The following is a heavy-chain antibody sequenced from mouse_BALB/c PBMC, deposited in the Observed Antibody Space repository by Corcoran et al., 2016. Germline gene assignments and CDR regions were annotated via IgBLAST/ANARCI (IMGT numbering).Heavy chain of an antibody. CDR2: INTYTGEP. J-gene: IGHJ3*01. V-gene: IGHV9-3-1*01. CDR3: ARSISSGFAWFAY. CDR1: GYTFTNYG. D-gene: IGHD3-1*01. Sequence: QIQLVQSGPELKKPGETVKISCKASGYTFTNYGMNWVKQAPGKGLKWMGWINTYTGEPTYADDFKGRFAFSLDTSASTAYLQINNLKNEDTATYFCARSISSGFAWFAYWGQGTLVTVSA.